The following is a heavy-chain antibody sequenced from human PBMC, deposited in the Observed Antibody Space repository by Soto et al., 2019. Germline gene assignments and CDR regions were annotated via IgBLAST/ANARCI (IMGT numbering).Heavy chain of an antibody. J-gene: IGHJ4*02. CDR3: AKDSNKYSSSLRGRYFDY. Sequence: EVQLLESGGGLVQRGGSLRLSCAASGFPFSSYVMSWVRQAPGKGLEWGSGISGGGSNTFYADSVKGRFTISRDNSKNTLLLQMNSLGAEDTAVYYCAKDSNKYSSSLRGRYFDYWGQGIGVTVSS. CDR1: GFPFSSYV. CDR2: ISGGGSNT. D-gene: IGHD4-4*01. V-gene: IGHV3-23*01.